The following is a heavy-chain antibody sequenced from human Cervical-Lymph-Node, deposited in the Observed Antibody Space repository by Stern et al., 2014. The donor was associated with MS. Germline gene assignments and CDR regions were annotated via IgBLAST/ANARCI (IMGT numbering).Heavy chain of an antibody. CDR2: IREDGYDK. D-gene: IGHD2/OR15-2a*01. V-gene: IGHV3-7*01. CDR1: GFSFGTSW. Sequence: PLVESGGGLVQPGGSLRLSCVASGFSFGTSWMSWVRQPPGRGMEWVANIREDGYDKFYVDSVKGRFTISRDNARNSLYLQMNSLTVADTAVYYCARDRRAFLDYWGQGTHVAVSS. J-gene: IGHJ4*02. CDR3: ARDRRAFLDY.